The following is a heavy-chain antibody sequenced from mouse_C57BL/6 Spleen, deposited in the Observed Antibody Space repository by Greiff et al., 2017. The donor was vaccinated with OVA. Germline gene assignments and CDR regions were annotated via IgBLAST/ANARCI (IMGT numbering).Heavy chain of an antibody. CDR3: ARSRTLGRRGFDY. J-gene: IGHJ2*01. D-gene: IGHD4-1*01. CDR1: GYTFTDHT. V-gene: IGHV1-78*01. CDR2: IYPRDGST. Sequence: QVQLQQSDAELVKPGASVKISCKVSGYTFTDHTIHWLKQRPEQGLEWIGYIYPRDGSTKYNEKVKGKATLTADKSSSTAYMPLTSLTSEDSAVYFCARSRTLGRRGFDYWGQGTTLTVSS.